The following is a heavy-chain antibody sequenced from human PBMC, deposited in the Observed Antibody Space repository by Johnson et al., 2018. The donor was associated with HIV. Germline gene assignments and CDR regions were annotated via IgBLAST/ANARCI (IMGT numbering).Heavy chain of an antibody. J-gene: IGHJ3*02. CDR3: ARESDILCGYTNAFDI. CDR2: IYSGGST. V-gene: IGHV3-53*01. CDR1: GFTVSSNY. Sequence: VQLVESGGGLIQPGGSLRLSCAASGFTVSSNYMSWVRQAPGKGLEWVSVIYSGGSTYYADSVKGRFTISRDNSKNTLYLQMNSRRAEDTAVYYCARESDILCGYTNAFDIWGQGTKVTDSS. D-gene: IGHD3-9*01.